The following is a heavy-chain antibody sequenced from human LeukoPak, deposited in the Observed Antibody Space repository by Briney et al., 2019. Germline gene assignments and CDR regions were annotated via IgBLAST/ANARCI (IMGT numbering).Heavy chain of an antibody. D-gene: IGHD3-22*01. CDR3: AKDLYPVYYYDSSGYRFDY. CDR2: ISGSGGST. CDR1: GFTFSSYA. J-gene: IGHJ4*02. Sequence: GGSLRLSCAASGFTFSSYAMSWVRQAPGKGLEWVSAISGSGGSTYYADSVKGRFTISRDNSKNTLYLQMSSLRAEDTAVYYCAKDLYPVYYYDSSGYRFDYWGQGTLVTVSS. V-gene: IGHV3-23*01.